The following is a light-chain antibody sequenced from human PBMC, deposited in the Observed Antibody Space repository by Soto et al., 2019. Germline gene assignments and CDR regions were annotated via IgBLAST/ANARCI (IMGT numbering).Light chain of an antibody. Sequence: VLTQSPDTLSLSPGERATLSCRASQRVSSRFFAWYQQKPAQAPRLLIYGTSTRAAGIPDRFSGAGSGTDFTLTLSRLEPEDFAVYYCQQFVYSLWTFGQGTKVEI. J-gene: IGKJ1*01. CDR1: QRVSSRF. CDR2: GTS. CDR3: QQFVYSLWT. V-gene: IGKV3-20*01.